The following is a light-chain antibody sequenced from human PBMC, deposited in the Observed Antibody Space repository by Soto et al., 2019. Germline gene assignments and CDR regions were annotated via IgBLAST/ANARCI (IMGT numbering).Light chain of an antibody. Sequence: DIHMTQSPSTLPASLGDRVTITFRASQSISNWLAWYQQKPGKAPKLLIYAASTLQSGVPSRFSGSGSGTEFTLTISSLQPEDFATYYCQQLNSYPITFGQGTRLEIK. CDR2: AAS. J-gene: IGKJ5*01. CDR3: QQLNSYPIT. V-gene: IGKV1-9*01. CDR1: QSISNW.